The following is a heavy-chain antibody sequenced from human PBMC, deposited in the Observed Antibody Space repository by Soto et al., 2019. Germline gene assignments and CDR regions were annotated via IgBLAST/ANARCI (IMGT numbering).Heavy chain of an antibody. V-gene: IGHV1-69*02. CDR3: ASGPLVVVNYFET. CDR1: GGTFRNYP. CDR2: IFPLTDIP. J-gene: IGHJ4*02. Sequence: QVQLVQSGTEVKKPGSSVKVSCKASGGTFRNYPINWVRQAPGQGLEWMGSIFPLTDIPDYAQNFQARLTNSADKSTSTAYIELSSLASDDTAMDFCASGPLVVVNYFETWGQGTLVTVSS.